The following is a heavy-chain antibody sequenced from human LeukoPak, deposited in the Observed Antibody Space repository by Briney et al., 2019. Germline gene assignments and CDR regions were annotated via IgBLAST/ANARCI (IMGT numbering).Heavy chain of an antibody. J-gene: IGHJ4*02. Sequence: ASVKVSCKASGYTFTSYYMHWVRQAPGQRLEWMGWINAGNGNTKYSQKFQGRVTITRDTSASTAYMELSSLRSEDTAVYYCARVYREFGTISPFDYWGQGTLVTVSS. CDR1: GYTFTSYY. D-gene: IGHD3-10*01. CDR3: ARVYREFGTISPFDY. V-gene: IGHV1-3*01. CDR2: INAGNGNT.